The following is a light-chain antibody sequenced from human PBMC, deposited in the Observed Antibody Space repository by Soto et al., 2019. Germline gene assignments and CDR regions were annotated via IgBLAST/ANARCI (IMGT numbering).Light chain of an antibody. Sequence: QSALTQPASVSGSPGQSITISCTGTNSDVGAYPYVSWYQQHPGNAPKLLIYEVADRPSGVSDRFSGSKSGNTASLTISALQAEDEAVYYCSSYATSGTNVIFGGGTNLTVL. V-gene: IGLV2-14*03. J-gene: IGLJ2*01. CDR2: EVA. CDR3: SSYATSGTNVI. CDR1: NSDVGAYPY.